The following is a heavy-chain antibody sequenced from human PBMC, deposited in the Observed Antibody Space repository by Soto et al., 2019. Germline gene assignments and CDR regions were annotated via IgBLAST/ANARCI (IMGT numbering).Heavy chain of an antibody. D-gene: IGHD7-27*01. CDR1: GGSISSGGYY. Sequence: QVQLQETGPGLVKPSQTLSLTCTVSGGSISSGGYYWSWIRQHPGKGLEWIGYIYYSGSTYYNPSLKSRVTISVETPKNQFSLKLSSVTAAGTAVYYCAREGASGSTAGEGWFDPWGQGTLVIFSS. V-gene: IGHV4-31*03. J-gene: IGHJ5*02. CDR3: AREGASGSTAGEGWFDP. CDR2: IYYSGST.